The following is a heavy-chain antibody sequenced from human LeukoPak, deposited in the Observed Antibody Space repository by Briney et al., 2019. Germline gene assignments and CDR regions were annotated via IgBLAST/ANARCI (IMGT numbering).Heavy chain of an antibody. V-gene: IGHV3-21*01. Sequence: PGGSLRLSCAASGFTFSSYSMNWVRQAPGKGLKWVSSISSSSSYIYYADSVKGRFTISRDNAKNSLYLQMNSLRAEDMAVYYCARARGSGYAHDAFDIWGQGTMVTVSS. CDR2: ISSSSSYI. CDR3: ARARGSGYAHDAFDI. CDR1: GFTFSSYS. D-gene: IGHD3-22*01. J-gene: IGHJ3*02.